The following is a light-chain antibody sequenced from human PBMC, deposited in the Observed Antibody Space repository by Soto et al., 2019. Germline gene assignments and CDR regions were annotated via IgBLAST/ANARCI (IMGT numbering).Light chain of an antibody. V-gene: IGKV3-20*01. CDR3: QQFSSSPIMYT. Sequence: EIVLTQSPGTLSLSPGERATLSCRSSQSVSSNYLAWYQQKPGQAPRLLIYAASTRATGIPERFSGSASGTDFSLTISRLEPEDFAVYYCQQFSSSPIMYTFGQGTKLEIK. CDR1: QSVSSNY. CDR2: AAS. J-gene: IGKJ2*01.